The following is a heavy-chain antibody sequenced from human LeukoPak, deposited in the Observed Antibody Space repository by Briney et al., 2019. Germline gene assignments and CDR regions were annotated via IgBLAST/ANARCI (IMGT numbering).Heavy chain of an antibody. J-gene: IGHJ3*02. CDR3: ARVRGAPPRGYCSGGSCYPNDAFDI. CDR1: GGSISSYY. Sequence: PSEILSLTCTVSGGSISSYYWSWIRQPPGKGLEWIGYIYYSGSTNYNPSLKSRVTISVDTSKNQFSLKLSSVTAAATAVNYWARVRGAPPRGYCSGGSCYPNDAFDIWGQGTMVTVSS. CDR2: IYYSGST. D-gene: IGHD2-15*01. V-gene: IGHV4-59*12.